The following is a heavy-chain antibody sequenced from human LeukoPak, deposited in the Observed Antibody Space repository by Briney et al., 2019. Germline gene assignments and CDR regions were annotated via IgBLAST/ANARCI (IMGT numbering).Heavy chain of an antibody. CDR3: ARVPPFLAENADSSGPSVFDY. Sequence: PGGSLRLSCAASGFTFSSYAMSWVRQAPGKGLEWVSAISGSGGTTYYADSVKGRFTISRDNSKNTLYLQMNSLRAEDTAVYYCARVPPFLAENADSSGPSVFDYWGQGTLVTVSS. D-gene: IGHD3-22*01. CDR2: ISGSGGTT. V-gene: IGHV3-23*01. J-gene: IGHJ4*02. CDR1: GFTFSSYA.